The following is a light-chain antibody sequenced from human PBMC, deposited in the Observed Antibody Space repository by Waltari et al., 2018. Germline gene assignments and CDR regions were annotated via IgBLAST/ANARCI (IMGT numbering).Light chain of an antibody. CDR2: ETT. Sequence: QSALTQPASVSASLGQSLTISCTGTSSDIGLYDLISWYQQHPGKAPKLIIHETTKRPTGVPNRVSGSKSGDTASLTISGLQAEDEADYYGCSFAGRSWLFGGGTKLTVL. V-gene: IGLV2-23*01. J-gene: IGLJ3*02. CDR3: CSFAGRSWL. CDR1: SSDIGLYDL.